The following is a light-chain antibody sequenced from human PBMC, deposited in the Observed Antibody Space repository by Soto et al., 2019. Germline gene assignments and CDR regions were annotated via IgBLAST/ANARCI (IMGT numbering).Light chain of an antibody. V-gene: IGKV3-15*01. CDR3: QQYNFWPPLT. CDR2: DAS. Sequence: EIVMTQSPATLSVSPGERATLSCMASQSVNSNLAWYRQKPGQAPRLLISDASTRATGVPARFSGSGSGTEFTLTISSLQSEESGIYYCQQYNFWPPLTFGGGTKVEIK. J-gene: IGKJ4*01. CDR1: QSVNSN.